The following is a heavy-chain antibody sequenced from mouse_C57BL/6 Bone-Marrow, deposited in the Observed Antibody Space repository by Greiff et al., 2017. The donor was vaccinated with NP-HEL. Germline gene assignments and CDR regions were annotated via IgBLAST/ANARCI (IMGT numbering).Heavy chain of an antibody. Sequence: VQLQQSGPELVKPGASVKISCKASGYAFSSSWMNWVKQRPGKGLEWIGRIYPGDGDTNYNGKFKGKATLTADKSSSTAYMQLSSLTSEDSAVYFCLITTFDYWGQGTTLTVSS. D-gene: IGHD1-1*01. CDR2: IYPGDGDT. V-gene: IGHV1-82*01. CDR3: LITTFDY. J-gene: IGHJ2*01. CDR1: GYAFSSSW.